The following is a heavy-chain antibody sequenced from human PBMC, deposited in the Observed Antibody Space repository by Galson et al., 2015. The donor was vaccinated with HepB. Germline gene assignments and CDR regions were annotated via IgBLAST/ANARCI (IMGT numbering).Heavy chain of an antibody. CDR1: GFTFSSYA. J-gene: IGHJ3*02. CDR2: ISGSGGST. D-gene: IGHD3-3*01. CDR3: AKDLTYYDFWSGYYIQGNDAFDI. Sequence: SLRLSCAASGFTFSSYAMSWVRQAPGKGLEWVSAISGSGGSTYYADSVKGRFTISRDNSKNTLYLQMNSLRAEDTAVYYCAKDLTYYDFWSGYYIQGNDAFDIWGQGTMVTVSS. V-gene: IGHV3-23*01.